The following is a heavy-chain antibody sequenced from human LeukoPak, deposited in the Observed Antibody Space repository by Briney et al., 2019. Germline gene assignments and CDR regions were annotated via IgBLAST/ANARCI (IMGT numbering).Heavy chain of an antibody. CDR1: GFTFSDYG. J-gene: IGHJ5*02. D-gene: IGHD6-19*01. Sequence: PGGSLRLSCAASGFTFSDYGFHWVRQAPGKGLEWISFIRYNQNRTYYADSVKGRFTISRDNSKNTLYLQMNSLRAEDTAVYYCARGVAVAGDNWFDPWGQGTLVTVSS. CDR3: ARGVAVAGDNWFDP. CDR2: IRYNQNRT. V-gene: IGHV3-30*02.